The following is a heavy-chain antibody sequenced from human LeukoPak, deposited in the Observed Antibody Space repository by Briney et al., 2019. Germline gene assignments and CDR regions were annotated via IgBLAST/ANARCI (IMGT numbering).Heavy chain of an antibody. CDR1: GDTFTRYG. Sequence: ASVRVSCEASGDTFTRYGISWGRQAPGQGLEWMGWISAYNGNTNYAQKLKGRVTMTTDTSTSTAYMELRSLRSDDTAVHYCTRDRASGSYGAFDIWGQGTMVTVSP. CDR3: TRDRASGSYGAFDI. J-gene: IGHJ3*02. CDR2: ISAYNGNT. V-gene: IGHV1-18*01. D-gene: IGHD1-26*01.